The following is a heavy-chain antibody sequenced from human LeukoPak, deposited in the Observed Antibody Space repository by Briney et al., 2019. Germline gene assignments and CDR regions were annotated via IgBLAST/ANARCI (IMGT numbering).Heavy chain of an antibody. CDR3: ARVWFIAVAGTSYYFDY. CDR2: IYSGGST. J-gene: IGHJ4*02. Sequence: GASLRLSCAASGFTVSSNYMSWVRQPPGKGLEWVSVIYSGGSTYYADSVKGRFTISRDNSKNTLYLQMNSLRAEDTAVYYCARVWFIAVAGTSYYFDYWGQGTLVTVSS. CDR1: GFTVSSNY. D-gene: IGHD6-19*01. V-gene: IGHV3-53*01.